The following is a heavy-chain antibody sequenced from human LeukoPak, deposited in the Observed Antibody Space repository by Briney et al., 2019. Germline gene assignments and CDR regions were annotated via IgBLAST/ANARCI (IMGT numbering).Heavy chain of an antibody. CDR2: IKPNSGGT. Sequence: EASVKVSCKASGYSFADYYMHWVRQAPGQGLEGMGWIKPNSGGTRSAQKFQGRVTMTRDTSINTAYMELSRLRSDDTAVYYCASGMGYFDWLFDYWGQGTLVTVSS. V-gene: IGHV1-2*02. D-gene: IGHD3-9*01. J-gene: IGHJ4*02. CDR1: GYSFADYY. CDR3: ASGMGYFDWLFDY.